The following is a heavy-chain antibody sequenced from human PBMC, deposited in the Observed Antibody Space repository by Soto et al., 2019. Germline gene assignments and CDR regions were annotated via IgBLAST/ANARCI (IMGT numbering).Heavy chain of an antibody. CDR1: GFSLSTSGMC. V-gene: IGHV2-70*11. J-gene: IGHJ6*02. Sequence: GPTRVNPTQPLTLTCTFAGFSLSTSGMCVSWIRQPPGKALEWLARIDWDDDKYYSTSLKTRLTISKDTSKNQVVLTMTNTDPVYTATYYCARCTSGNYYGMDVWGQGTTVTVSS. CDR3: ARCTSGNYYGMDV. CDR2: IDWDDDK. D-gene: IGHD3-10*01.